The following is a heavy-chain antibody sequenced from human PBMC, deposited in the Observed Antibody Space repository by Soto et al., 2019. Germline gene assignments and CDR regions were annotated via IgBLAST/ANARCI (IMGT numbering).Heavy chain of an antibody. J-gene: IGHJ6*02. CDR3: AKEITMVRGLVYYYYYGMDV. Sequence: PGGSLRLSCAASGFTFSSYAMSWVRQAPGKGLEWVSGISGSGDSTFYAASVKGRFTISRDNSKNTLYLQMNSLRAEDTAVYYCAKEITMVRGLVYYYYYGMDVWGQGTTVT. CDR1: GFTFSSYA. D-gene: IGHD3-10*01. V-gene: IGHV3-23*01. CDR2: ISGSGDST.